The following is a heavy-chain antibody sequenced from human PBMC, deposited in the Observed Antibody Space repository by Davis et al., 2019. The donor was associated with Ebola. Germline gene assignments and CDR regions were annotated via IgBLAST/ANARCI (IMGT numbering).Heavy chain of an antibody. Sequence: GESLKISCAASGFTFSSYWLSWVRQAPGKGLEWVANIKQDGSEKYYVDSVKGRFTISRDNAKNSLYLQMNSLRAEDTAVYYCARDLRFLEWLFHDAFDIWGQGTMVTVSS. D-gene: IGHD3-3*01. CDR1: GFTFSSYW. CDR3: ARDLRFLEWLFHDAFDI. CDR2: IKQDGSEK. V-gene: IGHV3-7*01. J-gene: IGHJ3*02.